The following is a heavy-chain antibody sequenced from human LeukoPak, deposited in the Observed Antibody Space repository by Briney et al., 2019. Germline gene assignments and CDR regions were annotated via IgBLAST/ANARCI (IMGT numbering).Heavy chain of an antibody. V-gene: IGHV1-46*01. CDR2: INPSGGST. CDR3: ARGGNDYGDL. Sequence: ASVKVSCKASGYTFTSYGISWVRQAPGQGLEWMGIINPSGGSTSYAQKFQGRVTMTRDTSTSTVYMELSSLRSEDTAVYYCARGGNDYGDLWGQGTLVTVSS. J-gene: IGHJ4*02. D-gene: IGHD3-16*01. CDR1: GYTFTSYG.